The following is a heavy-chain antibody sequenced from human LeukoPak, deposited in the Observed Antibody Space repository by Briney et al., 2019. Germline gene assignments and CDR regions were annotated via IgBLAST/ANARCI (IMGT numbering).Heavy chain of an antibody. CDR1: GFTFSTYG. J-gene: IGHJ5*02. D-gene: IGHD6-13*01. V-gene: IGHV3-30*18. Sequence: GGSLRLSCAASGFTFSTYGMHWVRQAPGKGLEWVAVISYDGSNKYYGDSVKGRFTISRDNSKNTLYLQMNSLRAEDTAVYYCAKGYGQQLVNNWFDPWGQGTLVTVSS. CDR2: ISYDGSNK. CDR3: AKGYGQQLVNNWFDP.